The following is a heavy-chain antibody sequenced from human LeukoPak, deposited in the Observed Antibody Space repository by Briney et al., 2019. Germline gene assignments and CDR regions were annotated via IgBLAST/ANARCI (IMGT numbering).Heavy chain of an antibody. CDR1: GYTFTSYG. CDR2: ISAYNGNT. Sequence: ASVKVSCKASGYTFTSYGFSWVRQAPGQGLEWMGWISAYNGNTNYAQKLQGRVTMTTDTSTSTAYMELRSLRSDDTAVYYCAREADGTPHSYYYYYMDVWGKGTTVTVSS. D-gene: IGHD1-26*01. CDR3: AREADGTPHSYYYYYMDV. J-gene: IGHJ6*03. V-gene: IGHV1-18*01.